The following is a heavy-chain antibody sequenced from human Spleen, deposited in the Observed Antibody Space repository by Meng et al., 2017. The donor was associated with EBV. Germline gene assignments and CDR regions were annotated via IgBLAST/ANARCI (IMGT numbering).Heavy chain of an antibody. V-gene: IGHV4-34*01. Sequence: VQLQQGGAGLLEPSETLSLTCGGYGGSFSDYYWSWIRQPPGKGLEWIGEINHSGSTNYNPSLKSRVTMSVDTSKNQFSLNLRSVTAADTAVYYCAGSRHQLLPSGWGQGTLVTVSS. J-gene: IGHJ4*02. CDR3: AGSRHQLLPSG. D-gene: IGHD2-2*01. CDR1: GGSFSDYY. CDR2: INHSGST.